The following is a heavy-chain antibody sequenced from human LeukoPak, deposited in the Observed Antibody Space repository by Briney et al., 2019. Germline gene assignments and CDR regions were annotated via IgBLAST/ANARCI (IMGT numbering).Heavy chain of an antibody. CDR3: ARRVVNPKYFDC. Sequence: GGSLRLSCAASGFTFSSYWMHWVRQAPGKGLVWVSRINSDGSSTSYADSVKGRFTISRDNAKNTLYLQMNSLRAEDTAVYYCARRVVNPKYFDCWGQGILVAVSS. CDR1: GFTFSSYW. D-gene: IGHD3-22*01. J-gene: IGHJ4*02. CDR2: INSDGSST. V-gene: IGHV3-74*01.